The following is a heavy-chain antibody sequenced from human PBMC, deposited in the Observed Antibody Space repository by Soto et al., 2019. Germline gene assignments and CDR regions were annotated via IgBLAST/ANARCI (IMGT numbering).Heavy chain of an antibody. CDR3: ARAKECRIAAAGLPFDP. V-gene: IGHV1-8*01. CDR1: GYTFTSYD. Sequence: ASVKVSCKASGYTFTSYDINWVRQATGQGLEWMGWMNPNSGNTGYAQKFQGRVTMTRNTSISTAYMELSSLRSEDTAVYYCARAKECRIAAAGLPFDPWGQGTLVTVSS. D-gene: IGHD6-13*01. J-gene: IGHJ5*02. CDR2: MNPNSGNT.